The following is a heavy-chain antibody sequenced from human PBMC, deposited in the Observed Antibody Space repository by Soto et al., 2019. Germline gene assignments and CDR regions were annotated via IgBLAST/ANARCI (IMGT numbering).Heavy chain of an antibody. CDR1: GFTFDDYA. V-gene: IGHV3-9*01. Sequence: EVQLVESGGGLVQPGRSLRLSCAASGFTFDDYAMHWVRQAPGKGLEWVSGIGWNSGSIGYADSVKGRFTISRDNAKNSLYLYMNSVRAEDTALYYCATDPRGYDSSGYHDYCGQGTLVTVSS. CDR3: ATDPRGYDSSGYHDY. CDR2: IGWNSGSI. J-gene: IGHJ4*02. D-gene: IGHD3-22*01.